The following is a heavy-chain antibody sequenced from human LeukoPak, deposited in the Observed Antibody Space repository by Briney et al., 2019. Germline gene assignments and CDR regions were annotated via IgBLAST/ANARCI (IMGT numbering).Heavy chain of an antibody. CDR2: IYYSGST. Sequence: SETLSLTCTVSGGSISSGDYYWSWIRQPPGKGLAWIGYIYYSGSTYYNPSLKSRVTISVDTSKNEFSLKLSSVTAADTAVYYCARWDNPYFDYWGQGTLVTVSS. D-gene: IGHD1-14*01. J-gene: IGHJ4*02. V-gene: IGHV4-30-4*01. CDR3: ARWDNPYFDY. CDR1: GGSISSGDYY.